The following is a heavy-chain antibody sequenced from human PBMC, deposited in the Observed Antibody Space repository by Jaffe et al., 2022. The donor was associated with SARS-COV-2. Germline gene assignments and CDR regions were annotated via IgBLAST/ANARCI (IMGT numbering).Heavy chain of an antibody. J-gene: IGHJ4*02. CDR1: GFTFSAYA. CDR3: ARDRGMTSVTTVFDY. Sequence: EVQLLQSGGGLVHPGGSLRLSCATSGFTFSAYAMGWVRQTPGMGLEWVSVISVSGDHIYYTDSVKGRFTISRDISKSTLYLYMNSLRADDTAVYYCARDRGMTSVTTVFDYWGQGTLVTVSS. CDR2: ISVSGDHI. D-gene: IGHD4-17*01. V-gene: IGHV3-23*01.